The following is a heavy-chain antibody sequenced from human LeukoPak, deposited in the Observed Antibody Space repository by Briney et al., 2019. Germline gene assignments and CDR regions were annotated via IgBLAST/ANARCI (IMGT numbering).Heavy chain of an antibody. CDR3: ARVRDTHGYGYYYYYGMDV. CDR2: IIPIFGTA. J-gene: IGHJ6*02. V-gene: IGHV1-69*05. Sequence: SVKVSCKASGGTFSSYAISWVRQAPGQGLEWMGGIIPIFGTANYAQKFQGRVTITTDESTSTAYMELSSLRSEDTAVYYCARVRDTHGYGYYYYYGMDVWGQGTTVTVSS. CDR1: GGTFSSYA. D-gene: IGHD3-22*01.